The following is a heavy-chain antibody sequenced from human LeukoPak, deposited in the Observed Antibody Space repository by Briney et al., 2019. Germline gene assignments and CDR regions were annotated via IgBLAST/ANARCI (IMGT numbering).Heavy chain of an antibody. D-gene: IGHD1-26*01. CDR2: LSYSGGYT. V-gene: IGHV3-23*01. J-gene: IGHJ4*02. CDR3: TKDFTFSGSYY. Sequence: GGSLRLSCAASGFTFGSYAMSWVRQAPGKGLEWVSALSYSGGYTYYADSVKGRFTISRDNSKNMLYLQMNSLRAEDTAVYYCTKDFTFSGSYYRGQGTLVTVSS. CDR1: GFTFGSYA.